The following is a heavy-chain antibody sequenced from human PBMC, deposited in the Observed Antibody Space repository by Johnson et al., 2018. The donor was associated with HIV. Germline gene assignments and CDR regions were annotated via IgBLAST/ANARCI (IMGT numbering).Heavy chain of an antibody. J-gene: IGHJ3*02. CDR1: GFTFSRYA. Sequence: QVQLVESGGGLIQPGGSLRLSCAASGFTFSRYAMHWVRQVPGKGLEWVAVISYDGSNKYYADSVKGRFTISRDNSKNTLYLQMNSLRAEDTAVYYCARDNWNDADGAFDIWGQGTMVTVSS. V-gene: IGHV3-30*04. D-gene: IGHD1-20*01. CDR3: ARDNWNDADGAFDI. CDR2: ISYDGSNK.